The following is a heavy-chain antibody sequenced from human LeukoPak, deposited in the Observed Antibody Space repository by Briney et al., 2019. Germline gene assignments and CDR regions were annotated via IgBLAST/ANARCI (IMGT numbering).Heavy chain of an antibody. D-gene: IGHD3-10*01. CDR1: GFTFSSYA. CDR2: ISGSGGST. V-gene: IGHV3-23*01. CDR3: AKDEGYYGSGSYPDY. Sequence: GGSQRLSCAASGFTFSSYAMSWVRQAPGKGLEWVSAISGSGGSTYYADSVKGRFTISRDNSKNTLYLQMNSLRAEDTAVYYCAKDEGYYGSGSYPDYWGQGALVTVSS. J-gene: IGHJ4*02.